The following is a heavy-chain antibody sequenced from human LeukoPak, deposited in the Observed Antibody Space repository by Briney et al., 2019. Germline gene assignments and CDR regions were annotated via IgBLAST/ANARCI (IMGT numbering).Heavy chain of an antibody. D-gene: IGHD2-2*01. V-gene: IGHV4-59*11. CDR1: GDSISRHY. Sequence: SETLSLTCTVSGDSISRHYWNWIRHSPGRGLEWIGYLYYSGSTNYNPSLKSRVTMSLDTSQNRLYLNMSAVTAADTAVYFCAKVHSYHYYYMEIWGKGTTVTVSS. J-gene: IGHJ6*03. CDR2: LYYSGST. CDR3: AKVHSYHYYYMEI.